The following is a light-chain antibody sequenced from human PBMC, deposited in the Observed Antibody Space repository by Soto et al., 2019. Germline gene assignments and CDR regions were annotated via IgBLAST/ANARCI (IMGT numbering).Light chain of an antibody. V-gene: IGKV1-33*01. CDR1: QSISSF. CDR3: QQYENLPT. Sequence: DIQMTQSPPSLSASVGDRVIITCRASQSISSFLNWYQQTPGRAPKLLIYAATTLQRGVPSRFVGSGSGTDFTFTISRLQPEDIATYYCQQYENLPTFGQGTRLEIK. J-gene: IGKJ5*01. CDR2: AAT.